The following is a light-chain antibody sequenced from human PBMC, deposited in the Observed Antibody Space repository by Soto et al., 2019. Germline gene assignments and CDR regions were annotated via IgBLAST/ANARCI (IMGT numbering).Light chain of an antibody. CDR1: GSDVGGYNY. CDR2: EDS. CDR3: SLDTSSSSLKWV. Sequence: QSALTQPAPVSGSPGQSITISCTGTGSDVGGYNYVSWYQQHPGKAPKLMIYEDSNRPSGVSIRFSGSKAGNTASLTSSGLQAGDEGDYYCSLDTSSSSLKWVFGGGTKLTVL. J-gene: IGLJ3*02. V-gene: IGLV2-14*01.